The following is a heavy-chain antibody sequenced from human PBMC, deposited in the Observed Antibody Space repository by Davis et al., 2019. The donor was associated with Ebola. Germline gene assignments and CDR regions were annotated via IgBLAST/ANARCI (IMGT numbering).Heavy chain of an antibody. J-gene: IGHJ4*02. Sequence: AASVKVSCKTSGYTFTNYDINWVRQATGQGLEWMGWLNPNSGNTDSTHKFQGRLTMTKSISIGTAYMELSTLTSEDTAVYYCARGYADYHKEFDYWGQGALVTVSS. CDR1: GYTFTNYD. V-gene: IGHV1-8*01. D-gene: IGHD4-17*01. CDR2: LNPNSGNT. CDR3: ARGYADYHKEFDY.